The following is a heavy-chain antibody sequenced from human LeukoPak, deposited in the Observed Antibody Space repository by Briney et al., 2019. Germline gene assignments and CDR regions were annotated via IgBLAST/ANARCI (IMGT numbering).Heavy chain of an antibody. CDR3: ARDSGWYTGWGY. V-gene: IGHV4-39*07. CDR2: IYYSGST. Sequence: MASETLSLTCTVSGGSISSSSYYWGWIRQPPGKGLEWIGSIYYSGSTYYNPSLKSRVTISVDTSKNQFSLKLSSVTAADTAVYYCARDSGWYTGWGYWGQGTLVTVSS. D-gene: IGHD6-19*01. CDR1: GGSISSSSYY. J-gene: IGHJ4*02.